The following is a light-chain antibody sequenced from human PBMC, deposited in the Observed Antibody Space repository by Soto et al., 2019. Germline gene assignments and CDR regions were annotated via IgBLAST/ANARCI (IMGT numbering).Light chain of an antibody. J-gene: IGLJ2*01. CDR2: GNS. CDR3: QSYDGSLSGFVV. V-gene: IGLV1-40*01. CDR1: SSNIGAGYD. Sequence: QSVLTQPPSVPGAPGQRVTISCTGSSSNIGAGYDVHWYQQLPGTAPKLLIYGNSNRPSEVPDRFSGSKSGTSASLAITGLQDEDEADYYCQSYDGSLSGFVVFGGGTKLTVL.